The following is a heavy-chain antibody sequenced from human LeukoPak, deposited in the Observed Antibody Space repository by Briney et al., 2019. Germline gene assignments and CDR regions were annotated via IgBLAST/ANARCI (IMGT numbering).Heavy chain of an antibody. CDR2: IYYSGST. Sequence: SETLSLTCTVSGGSISSSSYYWGWIRQPPGKGLEWIGSIYYSGSTYYDPSLKSRVTISVDTSKNQFSLKLSSVTAADTAVYYCARPRAGDYDSSGYYYSAFDIWGQGTMVTVSS. V-gene: IGHV4-39*01. CDR1: GGSISSSSYY. D-gene: IGHD3-22*01. CDR3: ARPRAGDYDSSGYYYSAFDI. J-gene: IGHJ3*02.